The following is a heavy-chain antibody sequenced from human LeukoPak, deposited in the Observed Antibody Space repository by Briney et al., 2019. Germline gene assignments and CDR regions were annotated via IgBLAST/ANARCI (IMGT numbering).Heavy chain of an antibody. V-gene: IGHV1-69*02. J-gene: IGHJ5*02. CDR3: ARGPIFGGFITTNWFAP. CDR1: GGTFSSYT. Sequence: SVKVSCKASGGTFSSYTISWVRQAPGQGLEWMGRIIPILGIANYAQKFQGRVTITADKSTSTAYMELSSLRSEDTAVYYCARGPIFGGFITTNWFAPWGKGTLVTVSS. D-gene: IGHD3-3*01. CDR2: IIPILGIA.